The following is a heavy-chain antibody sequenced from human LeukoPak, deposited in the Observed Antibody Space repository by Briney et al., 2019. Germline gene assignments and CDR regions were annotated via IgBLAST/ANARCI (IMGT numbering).Heavy chain of an antibody. CDR2: IKQDGSKK. J-gene: IGHJ4*02. Sequence: GGSLRLSCVASGFPFSSYWMTWVRQAPGKGLEWVANIKQDGSKKSYVDSVKGRFTIFRDNAKNSLYLQMNSLRAEDTAIYYCTRVGYIDEGIDYWGQGTLVTVSS. CDR1: GFPFSSYW. V-gene: IGHV3-7*04. D-gene: IGHD5-24*01. CDR3: TRVGYIDEGIDY.